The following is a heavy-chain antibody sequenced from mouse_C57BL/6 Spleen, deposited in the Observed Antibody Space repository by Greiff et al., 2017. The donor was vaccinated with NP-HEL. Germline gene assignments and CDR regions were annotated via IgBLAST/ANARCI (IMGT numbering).Heavy chain of an antibody. CDR2: ISDGGSYT. CDR3: AIDDYGRSSWLAY. Sequence: DVQLVQSGGGLVKPGGSLKLSCAASGFTFSSYAMSWVRQTPEQRLEWVATISDGGSYTYYPDNVKGRFTISRDKATNTLYLQPSHLKSEDKAVYYCAIDDYGRSSWLAYWGQGTRVTVAA. CDR1: GFTFSSYA. J-gene: IGHJ3*01. D-gene: IGHD1-1*01. V-gene: IGHV5-4*01.